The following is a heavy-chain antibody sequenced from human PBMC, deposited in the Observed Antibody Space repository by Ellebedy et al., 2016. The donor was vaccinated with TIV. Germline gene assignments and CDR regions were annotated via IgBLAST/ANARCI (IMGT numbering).Heavy chain of an antibody. CDR1: GFTFMSYS. CDR2: ISCSSHYM. V-gene: IGHV3-21*01. Sequence: GESLKISCAASGFTFMSYSMNSVRQAPGKGLEWVPSISCSSHYMYYADAVKGRFTVSRDNAKNSLFLQMNSLRDDDTTVYYCARTHCNSSSYYVLYYEDVWGKGTTVTVSS. J-gene: IGHJ6*03. CDR3: ARTHCNSSSYYVLYYEDV. D-gene: IGHD2/OR15-2a*01.